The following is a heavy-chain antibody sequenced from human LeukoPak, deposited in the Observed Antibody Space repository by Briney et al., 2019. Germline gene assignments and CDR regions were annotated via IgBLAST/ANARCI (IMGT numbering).Heavy chain of an antibody. CDR2: ISWNSGSI. CDR3: AKDFTSRFLEWLLLGGPFDY. D-gene: IGHD3-3*01. J-gene: IGHJ4*02. CDR1: GFTFDDYA. V-gene: IGHV3-9*01. Sequence: SLRLSCAASGFTFDDYAMHWVRQAPGKGLEWVSGISWNSGSIGYADSVKGRFTISRDNAKNSLYLQMNSLRAEDTALYYCAKDFTSRFLEWLLLGGPFDYWGQGTLVTVSS.